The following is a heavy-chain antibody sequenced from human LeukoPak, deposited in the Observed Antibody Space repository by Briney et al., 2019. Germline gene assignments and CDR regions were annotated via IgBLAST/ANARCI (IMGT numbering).Heavy chain of an antibody. J-gene: IGHJ4*02. Sequence: GGSLRLSCAGSGFIFSDFYINWIRQSPGKGLEWLAYISPDGSYTTYGDSVKGRFVISRDNAKNSVSLQINSLRVEDPALYFCASDQVSGVFDYWGQGARVTVS. CDR2: ISPDGSYT. CDR1: GFIFSDFY. CDR3: ASDQVSGVFDY. D-gene: IGHD5/OR15-5a*01. V-gene: IGHV3-11*05.